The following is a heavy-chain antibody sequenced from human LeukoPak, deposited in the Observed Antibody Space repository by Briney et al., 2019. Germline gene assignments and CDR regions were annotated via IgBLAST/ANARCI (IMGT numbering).Heavy chain of an antibody. D-gene: IGHD3-3*01. Sequence: SVKVSCKASGGTFSSYAISWVRQTPGQGLEWMGGIIPIFGTANYAQKFQGRVTITADESTSTAYMELSSLRSEDTAVYYCARAGNGYDFWSGYHAFDYWGQGTLVTVSS. J-gene: IGHJ4*02. CDR1: GGTFSSYA. CDR2: IIPIFGTA. V-gene: IGHV1-69*01. CDR3: ARAGNGYDFWSGYHAFDY.